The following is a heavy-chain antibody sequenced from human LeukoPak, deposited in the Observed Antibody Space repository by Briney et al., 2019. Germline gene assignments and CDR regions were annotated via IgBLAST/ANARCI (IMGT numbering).Heavy chain of an antibody. V-gene: IGHV4-59*08. J-gene: IGHJ4*02. CDR2: IYYSGSP. CDR3: ARGSSWRVFDY. D-gene: IGHD6-13*01. Sequence: SETLSLTCTVSGGSISSYYWSWIRQPPGKGLEWIGYIYYSGSPNYNPSLKSRVTISVDTSKNQFSLKLSSVTAADTAVYYCARGSSWRVFDYWGQGTLVTVSS. CDR1: GGSISSYY.